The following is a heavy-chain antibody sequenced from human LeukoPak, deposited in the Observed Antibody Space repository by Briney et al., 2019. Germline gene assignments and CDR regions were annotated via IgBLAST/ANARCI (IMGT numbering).Heavy chain of an antibody. J-gene: IGHJ4*02. V-gene: IGHV4-59*12. CDR3: ARGLMRSGFDY. Sequence: PSETLSLTCTVSGGSISSYYWSWIRQPPGKGLEWIGYIYYSGSPNYNPSLKSRVTMSVDTSKNQFSLKLSSVTAADTAVYYCARGLMRSGFDYWGQGTLVTVSS. CDR2: IYYSGSP. CDR1: GGSISSYY. D-gene: IGHD2-15*01.